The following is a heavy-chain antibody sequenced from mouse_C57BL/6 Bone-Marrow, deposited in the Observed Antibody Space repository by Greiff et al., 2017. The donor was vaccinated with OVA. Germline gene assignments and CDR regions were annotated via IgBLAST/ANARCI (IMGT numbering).Heavy chain of an antibody. CDR1: GYTFTSYG. J-gene: IGHJ4*01. CDR3: ARKLRQDYYAMDY. V-gene: IGHV1-81*01. CDR2: IYPRSGNT. Sequence: QVQLQQSGAELARPGASVKLSCKASGYTFTSYGISWVKQRTGQGLEWIGEIYPRSGNTYYNEKFKGKATLTADKSSSTAYMELRSLTSEDSAVYFCARKLRQDYYAMDYWGQGTSVTVSS. D-gene: IGHD2-4*01.